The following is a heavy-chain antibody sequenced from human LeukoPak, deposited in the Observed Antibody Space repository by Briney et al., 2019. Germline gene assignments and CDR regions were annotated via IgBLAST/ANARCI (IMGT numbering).Heavy chain of an antibody. CDR2: IYHSGST. CDR1: GGSISSYY. D-gene: IGHD2-15*01. Sequence: PSETLSLTCTVSGGSISSYYWSWIRQPPGKGLEWIGYIYHSGSTNYNPSLKSRVTISVDTSKNQFSLKLSSVTAADTAVYYCARDPGYCSGGSCPVFDYWGQGTLVTVSS. CDR3: ARDPGYCSGGSCPVFDY. J-gene: IGHJ4*02. V-gene: IGHV4-59*01.